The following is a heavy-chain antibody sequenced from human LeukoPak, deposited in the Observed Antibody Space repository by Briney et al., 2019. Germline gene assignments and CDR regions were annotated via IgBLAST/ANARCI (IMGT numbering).Heavy chain of an antibody. J-gene: IGHJ4*02. V-gene: IGHV4-34*01. CDR1: GGSFGGYY. Sequence: SETLSLTCAVYGGSFGGYYWTWIRQPPGKGPEWIGEINHSGSANYKPSLKGRVFMSVDTAKNQFSLKLNSVSAADTAVYYCARGGYFDSSGYPNPLDYWGQGTLVTVSS. CDR2: INHSGSA. D-gene: IGHD3-22*01. CDR3: ARGGYFDSSGYPNPLDY.